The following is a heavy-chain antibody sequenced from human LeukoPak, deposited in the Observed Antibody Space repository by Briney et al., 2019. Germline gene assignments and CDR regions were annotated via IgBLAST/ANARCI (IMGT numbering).Heavy chain of an antibody. CDR3: ARDSQTGDPDDAFDI. V-gene: IGHV3-48*01. CDR1: GFTFSSYS. CDR2: ISSSSSTI. Sequence: PGGSLRLSCAASGFTFSSYSMNWVRQAPGKGLEWVSYISSSSSTIYYADSVKGRFTISRDNAKNSLYLQMNSLRAEDTAVYYCARDSQTGDPDDAFDIWGQGTMVTVSS. J-gene: IGHJ3*02. D-gene: IGHD7-27*01.